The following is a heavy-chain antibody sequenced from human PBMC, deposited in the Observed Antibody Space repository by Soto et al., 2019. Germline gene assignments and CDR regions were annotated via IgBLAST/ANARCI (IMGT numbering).Heavy chain of an antibody. CDR2: INPSNGDT. Sequence: QVQLVQSGAEVKKPGASVKVSCKASGYTFTEYFMHWMRQAPGQGLEWMGWINPSNGDTNYAHNFQDRVTMTRDASISTAYRELSRLTSDDTAVYYCTRGPSTGAFDYWGQGSLVTVSS. J-gene: IGHJ4*02. V-gene: IGHV1-2*02. CDR3: TRGPSTGAFDY. CDR1: GYTFTEYF. D-gene: IGHD2-8*02.